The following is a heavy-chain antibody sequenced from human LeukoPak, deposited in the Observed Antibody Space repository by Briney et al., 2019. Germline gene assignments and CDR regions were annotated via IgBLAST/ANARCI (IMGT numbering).Heavy chain of an antibody. D-gene: IGHD2-15*01. V-gene: IGHV3-53*01. CDR3: ARGRGSCSGGSCYDY. CDR1: GFIVSSNY. Sequence: PGGSLRLSCAASGFIVSSNYMTWVRQAPGKGLEWVSVIYSGGNTYYADSVKGRFTLSRDNSKNTVFLQMNSLRADDTAVHYCARGRGSCSGGSCYDYWGQGTLVTVSS. J-gene: IGHJ4*02. CDR2: IYSGGNT.